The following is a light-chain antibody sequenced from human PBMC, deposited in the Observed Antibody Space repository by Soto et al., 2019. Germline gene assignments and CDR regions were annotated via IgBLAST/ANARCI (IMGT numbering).Light chain of an antibody. CDR1: QSLSSIY. CDR2: GAS. J-gene: IGKJ2*01. Sequence: VLTQSPATLSLSPGERATLSCRASQSLSSIYVAWYQQKPGQAPRLLIYGASTRATGIPDRLSGSGSGTDFILTISRLEPEDFAVYYCQHYGSSRYAFGQGTKLEIK. V-gene: IGKV3-20*01. CDR3: QHYGSSRYA.